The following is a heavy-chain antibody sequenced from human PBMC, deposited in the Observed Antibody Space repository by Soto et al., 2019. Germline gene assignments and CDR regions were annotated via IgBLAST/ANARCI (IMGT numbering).Heavy chain of an antibody. J-gene: IGHJ4*02. V-gene: IGHV1-69*12. CDR3: ASGILLWLRRINNGYSG. CDR1: GGTFSTYA. D-gene: IGHD5-12*01. Sequence: QAQLVQSGAEVKKPESSVKVSCKAPGGTFSTYAISWVRQAPGQGLEWMGGIIPMFGTANYAQRFQDRVTITADESTNTVYMEMSSLRSEDTAVYFCASGILLWLRRINNGYSGWGQGTLVTVSS. CDR2: IIPMFGTA.